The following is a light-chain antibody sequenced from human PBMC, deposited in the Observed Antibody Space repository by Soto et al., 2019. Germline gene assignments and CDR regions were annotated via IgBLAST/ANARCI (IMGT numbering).Light chain of an antibody. CDR3: QSYDSSNVI. V-gene: IGLV6-57*04. CDR2: EDN. J-gene: IGLJ2*01. Sequence: FMLTQPHSVSESPGKTVTISCTRSSGSIASNYVQWYQQRPGSAPTTMIYEDNQRPSGVPDRFSGSIDSSSNSASLTISGLKTEDEADYYCQSYDSSNVIFGGGTKVTVL. CDR1: SGSIASNY.